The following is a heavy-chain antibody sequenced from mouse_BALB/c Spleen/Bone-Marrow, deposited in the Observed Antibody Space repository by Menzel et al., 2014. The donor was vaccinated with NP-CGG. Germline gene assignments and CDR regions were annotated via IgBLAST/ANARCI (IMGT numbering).Heavy chain of an antibody. CDR2: IDPANGNT. J-gene: IGHJ1*01. D-gene: IGHD2-4*01. Sequence: CGAELVKPGASVKLSCTASGFNIKDTYMHWVKQRPEQGLEWIGRIDPANGNTKYDPKFQGKATITADTSSNTAYLQLSSLTSEDTAVYYCANYDYGWYFDVWGAGTTVTVSS. CDR3: ANYDYGWYFDV. V-gene: IGHV14-3*02. CDR1: GFNIKDTY.